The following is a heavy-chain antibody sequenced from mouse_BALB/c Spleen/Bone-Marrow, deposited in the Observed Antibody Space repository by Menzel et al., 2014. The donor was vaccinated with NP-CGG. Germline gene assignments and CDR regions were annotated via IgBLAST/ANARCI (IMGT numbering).Heavy chain of an antibody. V-gene: IGHV1S81*02. D-gene: IGHD2-3*01. CDR1: GYTFTSYW. CDR2: INPSNGRT. J-gene: IGHJ2*01. CDR3: ARYDGYYDY. Sequence: VKLVESGAELVKPGASVKLSCKASGYTFTSYWMHWVKQRPGQGLEWIGEINPSNGRTNYNEKFKSKATLTVDKSSSTAYMQLSSLTSEDSAVYYCARYDGYYDYWGQGTTLTASS.